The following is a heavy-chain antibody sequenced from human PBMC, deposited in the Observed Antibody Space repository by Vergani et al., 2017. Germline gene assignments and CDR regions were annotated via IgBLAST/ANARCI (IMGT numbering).Heavy chain of an antibody. V-gene: IGHV3-66*02. D-gene: IGHD6-13*01. CDR3: ARESIAAGDAFDI. Sequence: EVQLVESGGGLVQPGGCLRLSCAASGFTVSSNYMSWVCQAPGKGLEWVSVTYSGVSTYYADSVKGRFTISRDNSKNTLYLQMNSLRAEDTAVYYCARESIAAGDAFDIWGQGTMVTVSS. J-gene: IGHJ3*02. CDR2: TYSGVST. CDR1: GFTVSSNY.